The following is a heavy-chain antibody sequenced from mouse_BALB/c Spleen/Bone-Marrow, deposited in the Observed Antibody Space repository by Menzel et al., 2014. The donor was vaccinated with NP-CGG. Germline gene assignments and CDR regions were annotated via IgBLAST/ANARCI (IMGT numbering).Heavy chain of an antibody. V-gene: IGHV1-5*01. J-gene: IGHJ4*01. CDR1: GYTFTIYW. CDR3: TRSMGFYYAMDY. D-gene: IGHD2-3*01. CDR2: IYPGNSDT. Sequence: VQLQQSGTVLARPGASVKMSCKASGYTFTIYWMHWVKQRPGQGLEWIGAIYPGNSDTSYNQKFKGKAKLTAVTSTSTDYMELSSPTNEDSAVYYCTRSMGFYYAMDYWGQGTSVTVSS.